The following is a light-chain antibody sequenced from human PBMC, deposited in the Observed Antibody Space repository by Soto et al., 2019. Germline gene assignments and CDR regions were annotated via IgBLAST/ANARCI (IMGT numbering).Light chain of an antibody. CDR1: QSIGSY. CDR3: QQRTNWS. V-gene: IGKV3-11*01. J-gene: IGKJ5*01. Sequence: EIVLTQSPATLSLSLGERATLSCRASQSIGSYLAWYQQKPGHAPRFLIYDASNRATDIPARFSGSGSGTDFTLTISSLEPEDSAVYYCQQRTNWSFGQGTRLEIK. CDR2: DAS.